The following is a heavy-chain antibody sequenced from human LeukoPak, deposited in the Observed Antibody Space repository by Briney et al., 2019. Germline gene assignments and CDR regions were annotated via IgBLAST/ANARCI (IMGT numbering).Heavy chain of an antibody. Sequence: TGGSLRLSCAASGFTFSGYAMSWVRQAPGKGLEWVSGISGSGRSTYYADSVKGRFIISRDNSKNTVYLQMNSLRADDTAVYYCAKDLRGEDHSSWFSDWGQGTLVTVSS. CDR2: ISGSGRST. J-gene: IGHJ4*02. CDR1: GFTFSGYA. D-gene: IGHD6-13*01. CDR3: AKDLRGEDHSSWFSD. V-gene: IGHV3-23*01.